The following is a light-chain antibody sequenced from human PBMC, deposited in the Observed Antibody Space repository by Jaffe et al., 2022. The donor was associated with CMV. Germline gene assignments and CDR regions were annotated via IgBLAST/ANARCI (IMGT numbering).Light chain of an antibody. Sequence: QSVLTQPPSVSAAPGQKVTISCSGTSSNIGDNYVSWYQHLPGTAPKLLIFEDNERPSGIPDRFSGSKSGTSATLGITGLQTGDEADYYCATWDTSLDAGVFGTGTKVTVL. J-gene: IGLJ1*01. CDR3: ATWDTSLDAGV. CDR1: SSNIGDNY. CDR2: EDN. V-gene: IGLV1-51*02.